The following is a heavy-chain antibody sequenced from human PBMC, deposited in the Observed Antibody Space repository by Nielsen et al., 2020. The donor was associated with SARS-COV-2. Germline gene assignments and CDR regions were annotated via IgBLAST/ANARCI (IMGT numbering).Heavy chain of an antibody. J-gene: IGHJ2*01. CDR1: GFTFSSFW. CDR2: IKQDGRDK. CDR3: ARPYENDWYLDL. V-gene: IGHV3-7*05. D-gene: IGHD3-22*01. Sequence: GESLKISCAASGFTFSSFWMNWVRQAPGKGLEWVANIKQDGRDKYYVDSVKGRFTLSRDNAKNSLYLQMTSLRAEDTAVYYCARPYENDWYLDLWGRGTLVTVSS.